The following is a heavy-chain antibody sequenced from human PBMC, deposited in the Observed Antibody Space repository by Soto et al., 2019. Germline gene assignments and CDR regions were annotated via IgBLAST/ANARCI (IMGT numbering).Heavy chain of an antibody. J-gene: IGHJ5*02. V-gene: IGHV4-31*03. D-gene: IGHD2-21*02. CDR3: ARSGVTGIVIPSHWFDP. CDR1: GDSIGGVGY. CDR2: ISSSGSA. Sequence: SETLSLTCTASGDSIGGVGYWSWIRQFPGRGLEWIGCISSSGSAYYNPALNNRISLSLDTSQNQFSLKLLSVTAADTAIYYCARSGVTGIVIPSHWFDPWGQGTLVTVSS.